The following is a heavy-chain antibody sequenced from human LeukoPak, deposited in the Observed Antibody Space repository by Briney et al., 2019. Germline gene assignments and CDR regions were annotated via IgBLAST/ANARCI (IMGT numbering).Heavy chain of an antibody. CDR1: GFTFSSYA. CDR3: YYFDY. J-gene: IGHJ4*02. D-gene: IGHD3-10*01. CDR2: ISGSGGST. V-gene: IGHV3-23*01. Sequence: GGSLRLSCAAAGFTFSSYAMSWVRQAPGKGLEWVSAISGSGGSTYYADSVKGRFTISRDNYDTAVYYCAKVAHYYGSGSYYEYYFDYWGQGALVTVSS.